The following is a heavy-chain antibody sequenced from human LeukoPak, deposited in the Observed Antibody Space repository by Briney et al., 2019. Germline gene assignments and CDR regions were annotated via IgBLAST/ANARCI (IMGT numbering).Heavy chain of an antibody. CDR2: IYNSGST. CDR1: GGSISSSNW. D-gene: IGHD5-18*01. Sequence: SETLSLTCAVSGGSISSSNWWSWVRQPPGKGLEWIGEIYNSGSTNYNPSLKSRVTISVDTSKDQFSLKLSSVTAADTAVYYCARGAGYSYGKGDYWGQGTLVTVSS. V-gene: IGHV4-4*02. J-gene: IGHJ4*02. CDR3: ARGAGYSYGKGDY.